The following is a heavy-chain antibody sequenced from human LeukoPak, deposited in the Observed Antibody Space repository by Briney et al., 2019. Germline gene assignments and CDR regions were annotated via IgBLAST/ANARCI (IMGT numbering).Heavy chain of an antibody. CDR1: GYSFTRYW. Sequence: PGESLKISCQGSGYSFTRYWISWVRQMPGKGLEWMGTIDPSDSYTNYSPSFQGHVTISADKTISTAYLQWSSLKASDTDMYYCARGGKSAYGWFDPWGQGALVTVSS. J-gene: IGHJ5*02. CDR3: ARGGKSAYGWFDP. CDR2: IDPSDSYT. V-gene: IGHV5-10-1*01. D-gene: IGHD5-12*01.